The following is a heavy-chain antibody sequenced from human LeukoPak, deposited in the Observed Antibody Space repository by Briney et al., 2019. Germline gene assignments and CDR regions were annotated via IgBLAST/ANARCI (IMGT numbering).Heavy chain of an antibody. CDR1: GGSITSYY. CDR2: IYYSGST. D-gene: IGHD1-26*01. Sequence: PSETLSLTCTVSGGSITSYYWSWIRQPPGKGLEWIGYIYYSGSTNYNPSLKSRVTISVDTSKNQFSLKLSSMTAADTAVYYCAARASGSYFGWFDPWGQGTLVTVSS. J-gene: IGHJ5*02. CDR3: AARASGSYFGWFDP. V-gene: IGHV4-59*01.